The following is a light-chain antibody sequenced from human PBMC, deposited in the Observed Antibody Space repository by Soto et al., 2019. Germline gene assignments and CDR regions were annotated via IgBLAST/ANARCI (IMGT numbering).Light chain of an antibody. CDR1: RSNIGSNT. J-gene: IGLJ1*01. CDR2: SHN. CDR3: ATWDDKLDGYV. Sequence: QSALTQPPAASGAPGQRVTISCSGSRSNIGSNTVNWYQQLTGTAPKLLIYSHNQRPSGVPDRFSVSKSGTSASLAISGLQSEDEDDYYCATWDDKLDGYVFGTGTKLTV. V-gene: IGLV1-44*01.